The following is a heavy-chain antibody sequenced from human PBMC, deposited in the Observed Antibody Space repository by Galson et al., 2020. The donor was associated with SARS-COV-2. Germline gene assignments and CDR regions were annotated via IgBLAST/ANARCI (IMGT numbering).Heavy chain of an antibody. J-gene: IGHJ5*02. Sequence: ESGPTLLKPPPTLTLTYTFSGFSLSTSDVGVGWIRQPPEKALEWVALLYWNDDKRYSPSLKSKHTIPKDTSKNQVVLRMTNMDPVDTATYYCAHRPLPPYCRRPDCFTCWFDPWGQGTLVTVSS. CDR2: LYWNDDK. CDR1: GFSLSTSDVG. D-gene: IGHD2-2*01. CDR3: AHRPLPPYCRRPDCFTCWFDP. V-gene: IGHV2-5*01.